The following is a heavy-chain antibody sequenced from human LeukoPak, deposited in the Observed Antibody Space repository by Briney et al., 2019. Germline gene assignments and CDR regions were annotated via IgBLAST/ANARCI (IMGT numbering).Heavy chain of an antibody. CDR2: INPNSGGT. V-gene: IGHV1-2*02. J-gene: IGHJ3*02. Sequence: ASVKVSCKASGYTFTDYYMHWVRQAPGQGLEWMGWINPNSGGTNYAQKFQGRVTMTRDTSISTAYMELSRLRSDDTAVYYCARVRGYSYGFDAFDIWGQGTMVTVSS. CDR1: GYTFTDYY. CDR3: ARVRGYSYGFDAFDI. D-gene: IGHD5-18*01.